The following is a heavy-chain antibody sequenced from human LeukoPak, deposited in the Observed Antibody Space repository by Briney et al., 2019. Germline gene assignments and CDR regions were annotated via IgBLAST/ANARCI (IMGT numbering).Heavy chain of an antibody. D-gene: IGHD1-1*01. CDR3: ARTIGSKNAFDI. CDR2: ISGSGGST. CDR1: GFTFSSYA. J-gene: IGHJ3*02. V-gene: IGHV3-23*01. Sequence: QAGGSLRLSCAASGFTFSSYAMSWVRQAPGKGLEWVSAISGSGGSTYYADSVKGRFTISRDNGNNTLYLQMNSLRAEDTAVYYCARTIGSKNAFDIWGQGTMVTVSS.